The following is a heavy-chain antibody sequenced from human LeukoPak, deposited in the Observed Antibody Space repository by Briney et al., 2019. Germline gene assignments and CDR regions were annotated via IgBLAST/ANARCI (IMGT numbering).Heavy chain of an antibody. J-gene: IGHJ4*02. V-gene: IGHV4-38-2*02. CDR2: IYHSGST. Sequence: SETLSLTCTVSGYSISSGYYWGWIRPPPGKGLEWIGSIYHSGSTYYNPSLKSRVTISVDTSKNQFSLKLSSVTAADTAVYYCARDPGRYSGYDLAANYFDYWGQGTLVTVSS. CDR3: ARDPGRYSGYDLAANYFDY. D-gene: IGHD5-12*01. CDR1: GYSISSGYY.